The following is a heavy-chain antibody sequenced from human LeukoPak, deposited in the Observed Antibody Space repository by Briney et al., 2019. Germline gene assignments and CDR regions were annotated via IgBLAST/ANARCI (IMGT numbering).Heavy chain of an antibody. CDR1: GDSVSSNSAA. D-gene: IGHD4-17*01. V-gene: IGHV6-1*01. CDR2: TYYKSKWYN. J-gene: IGHJ3*02. CDR3: TRVTLRDHALDI. Sequence: SQTLSLTCAISGDSVSSNSAAWNWIRQSPSRGLEWLGRTYYKSKWYNDYAESVKSRIAINPDTSKNQFSLQLNSVTPEDTAVYYCTRVTLRDHALDIWGQGTMVTVSS.